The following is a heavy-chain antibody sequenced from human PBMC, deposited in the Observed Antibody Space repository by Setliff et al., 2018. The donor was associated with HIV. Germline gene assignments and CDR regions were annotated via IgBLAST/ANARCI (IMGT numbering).Heavy chain of an antibody. CDR2: INHSGST. D-gene: IGHD5-18*01. CDR3: ARRGAAMVLNWFDP. CDR1: GGSFSGYY. Sequence: ETLSLTCAVYGGSFSGYYWSWIRQPPGKGLEWIGEINHSGSTNYNPSLKSRVTISVDTSKNQFSLKLSSVTAADTAVYYCARRGAAMVLNWFDPWGQGTLVTVSS. J-gene: IGHJ5*02. V-gene: IGHV4-34*01.